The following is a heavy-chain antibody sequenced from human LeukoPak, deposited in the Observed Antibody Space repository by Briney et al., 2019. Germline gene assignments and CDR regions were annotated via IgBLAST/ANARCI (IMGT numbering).Heavy chain of an antibody. CDR2: ISGSGDNT. CDR3: AKGSYYDSSGSFYFDY. D-gene: IGHD3-22*01. CDR1: GGTFSSYA. J-gene: IGHJ4*02. Sequence: ASVKVPCTASGGTFSSYAISWVRQAPGKGLEWVSGISGSGDNTYYADSVKGRFTISRDNSKNTLYVQVNSLGTEDTAAYYCAKGSYYDSSGSFYFDYWGQGTLVTVSS. V-gene: IGHV3-23*01.